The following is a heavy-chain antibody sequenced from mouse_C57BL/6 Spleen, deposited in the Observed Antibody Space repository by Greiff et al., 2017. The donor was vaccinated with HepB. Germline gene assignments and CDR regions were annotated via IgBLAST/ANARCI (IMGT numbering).Heavy chain of an antibody. D-gene: IGHD1-1*01. CDR2: IYPRSGNT. CDR3: AHGSSYAMDY. Sequence: VQLQQSGAELARPGASVKLSCKASGYTFTSYGISWVKQRTGQGLEWIGEIYPRSGNTYYNEKFKGKATLTADKSSSTAYMELRSLTSEDSAVYFCAHGSSYAMDYWGQGTSVTVSS. V-gene: IGHV1-81*01. CDR1: GYTFTSYG. J-gene: IGHJ4*01.